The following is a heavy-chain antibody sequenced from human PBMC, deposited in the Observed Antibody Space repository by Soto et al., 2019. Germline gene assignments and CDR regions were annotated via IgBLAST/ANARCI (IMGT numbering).Heavy chain of an antibody. CDR3: AKDWVE. D-gene: IGHD2-15*01. V-gene: IGHV3-30*18. CDR1: GFTFSSYG. CDR2: ISYDGSNK. J-gene: IGHJ4*02. Sequence: QVQLVESGGGVVQPGRSLRLSCAASGFTFSSYGMHWVRQAPGKGLEWVAVISYDGSNKYYADSVKGRFTISRDNSKNTLYLQMNSLRAEDTAVYYCAKDWVEWGQGTLVTVSS.